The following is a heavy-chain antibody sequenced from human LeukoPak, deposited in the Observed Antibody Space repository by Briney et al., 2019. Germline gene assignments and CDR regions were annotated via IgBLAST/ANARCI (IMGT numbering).Heavy chain of an antibody. CDR2: ISAYNGNT. D-gene: IGHD3-9*01. CDR3: ARVPYYDILTGYEYYFDY. V-gene: IGHV1-18*01. J-gene: IGHJ4*02. CDR1: GYTFTSYG. Sequence: ASVKVSCKASGYTFTSYGIDWVRQAPGQGLEWMGWISAYNGNTNYAQKLQGRVTMTTDTSTSTAYMELRSLRSDDTAVYYCARVPYYDILTGYEYYFDYWGQGTLVTVSS.